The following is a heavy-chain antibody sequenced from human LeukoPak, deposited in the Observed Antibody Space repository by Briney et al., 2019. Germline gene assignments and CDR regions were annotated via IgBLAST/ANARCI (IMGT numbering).Heavy chain of an antibody. J-gene: IGHJ6*03. CDR2: IYHSGST. D-gene: IGHD5-12*01. V-gene: IGHV4-4*02. CDR3: ARDIVATTGDYYYMDV. CDR1: GFTFSSYAM. Sequence: GSLRLSCAASGFTFSSYAMSWVRQPPGKGLEWIGEIYHSGSTNYNPSLKSRVTISVDKSKNQFSLKLSSVTAADTAVYYCARDIVATTGDYYYMDVWGKGTTVTVSS.